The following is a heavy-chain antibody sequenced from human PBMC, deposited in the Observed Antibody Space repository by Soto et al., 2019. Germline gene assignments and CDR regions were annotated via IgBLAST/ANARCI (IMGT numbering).Heavy chain of an antibody. Sequence: ASVKVSCKASGYTFTSYYMHWVRQAPGQGLEWMGIINPSGGSTSYAQKFQGRVTMTRDTSTSTVYMELSSLRSEDTAVYYCARDRGEYYDSSAPDYWGQGTLVTVSS. CDR3: ARDRGEYYDSSAPDY. CDR1: GYTFTSYY. CDR2: INPSGGST. D-gene: IGHD3-22*01. J-gene: IGHJ4*02. V-gene: IGHV1-46*01.